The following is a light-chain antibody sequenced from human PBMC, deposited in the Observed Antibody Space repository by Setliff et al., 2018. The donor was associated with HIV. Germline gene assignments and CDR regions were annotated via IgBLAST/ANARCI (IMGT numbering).Light chain of an antibody. J-gene: IGLJ1*01. CDR1: SSNIGAGYD. CDR2: GNN. CDR3: NSFTGSSTYV. Sequence: QSALTQPPSVSGAPGQRVTISCTGSSSNIGAGYDVHWYQQLPGTAPKLLIYGNNNRPSGVPDRFSGSKSGTSASLAITGLKAEDEADYYCNSFTGSSTYVFGTGTKVTVL. V-gene: IGLV1-40*01.